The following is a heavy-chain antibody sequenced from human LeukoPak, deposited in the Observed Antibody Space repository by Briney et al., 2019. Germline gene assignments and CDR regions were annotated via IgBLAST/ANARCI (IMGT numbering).Heavy chain of an antibody. D-gene: IGHD6-13*01. CDR2: ISAYNGNT. Sequence: ASVRVSCKASGYTFTSYGISWVRQAPGQGLEWMGWISAYNGNTNYAQKLQGRVTMTTDTSTSTAYMELRSLRSDDTAVYYSARVPSSWYCDYWGQGTLVTVSS. V-gene: IGHV1-18*01. CDR1: GYTFTSYG. J-gene: IGHJ4*02. CDR3: ARVPSSWYCDY.